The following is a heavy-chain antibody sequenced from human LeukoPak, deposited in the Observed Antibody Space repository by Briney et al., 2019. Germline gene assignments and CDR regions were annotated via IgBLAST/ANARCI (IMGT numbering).Heavy chain of an antibody. V-gene: IGHV1-18*01. J-gene: IGHJ6*02. CDR1: GYTFTSYG. Sequence: ASVTVFCKASGYTFTSYGISWVRQAPGQGLEWMGWISAYNGNTNYAQKLQGRVTMTTDTSTSTAYMELRSLRSDDTAVYYCARDYDSSGYPLYYYYGMDVWGQGTTVTVSS. D-gene: IGHD3-22*01. CDR2: ISAYNGNT. CDR3: ARDYDSSGYPLYYYYGMDV.